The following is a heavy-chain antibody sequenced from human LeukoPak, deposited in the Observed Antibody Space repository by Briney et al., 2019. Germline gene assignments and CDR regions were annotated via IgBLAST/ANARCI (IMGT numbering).Heavy chain of an antibody. CDR1: GYSISSSYY. V-gene: IGHV4-38-2*02. CDR3: ARDRAGRNTAQDDY. J-gene: IGHJ4*02. Sequence: SETLSLTCSVSGYSISSSYYWGWIRQPPGRGLEWIGSIYYTGGTLYNPSLKSRVSMSVDTSTNQFSLKLTSVTAADTAVYYCARDRAGRNTAQDDYWGQGTLVTVSS. CDR2: IYYTGGT. D-gene: IGHD5-18*01.